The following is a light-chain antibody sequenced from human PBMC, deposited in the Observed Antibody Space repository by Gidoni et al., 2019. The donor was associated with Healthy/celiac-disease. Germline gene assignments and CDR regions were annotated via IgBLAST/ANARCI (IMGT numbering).Light chain of an antibody. Sequence: EIVMTQSPATLSVSPGERATLSCRASQSVSSNLAWYQQKPGQAPRLLIYGASTRATGIPARFSGSGSGTEFTLTIRSLQSEDFAVYYCQQYNNLPPITFXQXTRLEIK. CDR3: QQYNNLPPIT. CDR2: GAS. CDR1: QSVSSN. J-gene: IGKJ5*01. V-gene: IGKV3-15*01.